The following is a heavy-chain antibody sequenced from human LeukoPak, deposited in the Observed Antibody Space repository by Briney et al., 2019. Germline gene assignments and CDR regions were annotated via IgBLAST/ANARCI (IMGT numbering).Heavy chain of an antibody. CDR3: ARGRNVVVPAPIRGVGPWYYSYFMDV. D-gene: IGHD2-2*02. Sequence: SETLSLTCAVYGGSFSDYHWSWIRQPPGKGLEWIGEINHSGGTNYNPSLKSRVTISVDTSKNQFSLKLPSVTAADTAVFYCARGRNVVVPAPIRGVGPWYYSYFMDVWGKGTTVSVSS. CDR1: GGSFSDYH. CDR2: INHSGGT. V-gene: IGHV4-34*01. J-gene: IGHJ6*03.